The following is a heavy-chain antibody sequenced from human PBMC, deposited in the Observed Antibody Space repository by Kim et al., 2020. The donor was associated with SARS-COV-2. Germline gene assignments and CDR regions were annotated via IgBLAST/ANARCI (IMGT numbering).Heavy chain of an antibody. CDR1: GYTFNNYI. D-gene: IGHD3-10*01. Sequence: ASVKVSCKVSGYTFNNYIIHWVRQAPGQRLEWMGWINTGNGDTRYSQRFQGRVSITRDTSATTAYMELNSLRSEDTAVYYCAGGDGSRTHITILRGAPLDCWGQGALVTVSS. J-gene: IGHJ4*02. V-gene: IGHV1-3*04. CDR3: AGGDGSRTHITILRGAPLDC. CDR2: INTGNGDT.